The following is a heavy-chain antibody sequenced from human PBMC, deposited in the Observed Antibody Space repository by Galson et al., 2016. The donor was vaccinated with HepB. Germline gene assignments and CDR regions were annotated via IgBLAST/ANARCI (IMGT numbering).Heavy chain of an antibody. D-gene: IGHD6-19*01. CDR2: LTWNGGIT. V-gene: IGHV3-9*01. CDR1: GFIFGDYA. CDR3: AKGIGSGWSDY. J-gene: IGHJ4*02. Sequence: SLRLSCAASGFIFGDYAMSWVRQSPGKGLEWVSGLTWNGGITGYADSVKGRFTISRDNARNFLFLQMNNLRSEDTALYYCAKGIGSGWSDYWGPGTLVSVSS.